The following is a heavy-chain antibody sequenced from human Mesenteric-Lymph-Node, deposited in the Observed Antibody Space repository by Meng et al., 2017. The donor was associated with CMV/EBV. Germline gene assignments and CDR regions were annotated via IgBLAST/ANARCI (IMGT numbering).Heavy chain of an antibody. Sequence: GESLKISCEASGFTFNYAYMSWVRQTPGKGLEWVGRIRSKTDGGTTDYAAPVKGRFTISRDDSKNTLFLQMSSLRTEDTGVYYCTTRHNGMSGVYDPWGQGTLVTVSS. CDR2: IRSKTDGGTT. D-gene: IGHD2-8*01. J-gene: IGHJ5*02. CDR1: GFTFNYAY. V-gene: IGHV3-15*01. CDR3: TTRHNGMSGVYDP.